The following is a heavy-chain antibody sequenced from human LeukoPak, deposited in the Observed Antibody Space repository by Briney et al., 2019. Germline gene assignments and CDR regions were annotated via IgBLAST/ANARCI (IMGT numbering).Heavy chain of an antibody. CDR1: GGTFSSYA. J-gene: IGHJ6*03. D-gene: IGHD1-1*01. CDR2: IIPIFGTA. CDR3: ARAGTLYYYYYMDV. V-gene: IGHV1-69*13. Sequence: GASVKVSCKASGGTFSSYAISWVRQAPGQGLEWMGGIIPIFGTANYAQKFQGSVTITADESTSTAYMELSSLRSEDTAVYYCARAGTLYYYYYMDVWGKGTTVTVSS.